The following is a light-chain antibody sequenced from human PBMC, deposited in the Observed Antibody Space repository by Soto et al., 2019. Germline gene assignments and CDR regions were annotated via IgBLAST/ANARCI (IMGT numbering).Light chain of an antibody. Sequence: QSVLTQPASVSGSPGQSITISCTGTSSDVGNYNFVSWYQHHAGTAPKLIIYQVTNRPSGVSDRFSGSKSGDTASLTISGLQAEDEADYYCTSYTAFSTDILFGGGT. CDR1: SSDVGNYNF. CDR2: QVT. J-gene: IGLJ2*01. CDR3: TSYTAFSTDIL. V-gene: IGLV2-14*01.